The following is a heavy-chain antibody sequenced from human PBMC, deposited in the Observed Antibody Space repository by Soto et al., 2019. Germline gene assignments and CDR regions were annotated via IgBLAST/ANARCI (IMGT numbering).Heavy chain of an antibody. V-gene: IGHV4-59*01. CDR3: ARDPSRFGAQNWLDP. CDR2: IYYSGST. Sequence: KLSETLSLTCSVSGGSINSYYWNWIRQPPGKGLEWIGNIYYSGSTKYNPSLKSRVTISVDTSKNQFSLKLSSLTAADTAVYYCARDPSRFGAQNWLDPWGQGTLVTVSS. D-gene: IGHD3-10*01. J-gene: IGHJ5*02. CDR1: GGSINSYY.